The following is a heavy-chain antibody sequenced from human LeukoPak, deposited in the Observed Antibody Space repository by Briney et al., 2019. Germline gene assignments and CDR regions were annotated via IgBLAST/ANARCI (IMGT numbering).Heavy chain of an antibody. CDR3: AKAGGYNWNYYFDY. J-gene: IGHJ4*02. CDR1: GFTFSSYA. D-gene: IGHD1-7*01. V-gene: IGHV3-23*01. CDR2: ISGSGGST. Sequence: GGSLRLSCAASGFTFSSYAMSWVRQAPGKGLEWVSAISGSGGSTYYADSVKGRFTTSRDNSKNTLYLQMNSLRAEDTAVYYCAKAGGYNWNYYFDYWGQGTLVTVSS.